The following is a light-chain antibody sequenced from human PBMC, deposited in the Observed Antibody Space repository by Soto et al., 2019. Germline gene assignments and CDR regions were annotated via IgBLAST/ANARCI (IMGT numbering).Light chain of an antibody. CDR1: QTVTSY. CDR2: AAS. J-gene: IGKJ1*01. V-gene: IGKV1-39*01. CDR3: QQSYRFPKT. Sequence: DVQMTQSPSSLSASVGDSLTLTCRASQTVTSYLNWYQQKPGKAPKLLIYAASTLHSGVPSRFSGSVSGTEFTLTFISLQPEDFATYYCQQSYRFPKTFGRGTKVDVK.